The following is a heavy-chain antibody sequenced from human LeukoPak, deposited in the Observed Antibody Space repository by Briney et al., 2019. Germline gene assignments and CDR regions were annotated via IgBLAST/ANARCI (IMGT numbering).Heavy chain of an antibody. CDR2: IRYDGSNK. Sequence: PGGSLRLSCAASGFTFSSYGMHWLRQSPGKGLEWVAFIRYDGSNKYYADSMKGRFTISRDNSKNSLYLQMNSLRAEDTAVYYCARDFWSGYFTFDYWGQGTLVTVSS. CDR3: ARDFWSGYFTFDY. J-gene: IGHJ4*02. D-gene: IGHD3-3*01. V-gene: IGHV3-30*02. CDR1: GFTFSSYG.